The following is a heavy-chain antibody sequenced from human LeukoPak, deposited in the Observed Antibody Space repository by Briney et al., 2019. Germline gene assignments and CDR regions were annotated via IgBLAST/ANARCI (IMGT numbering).Heavy chain of an antibody. D-gene: IGHD1-14*01. CDR3: ARELRKHGVFDI. J-gene: IGHJ3*02. V-gene: IGHV3-48*03. CDR1: GFTFSSYE. Sequence: PGGSLRLSCAASGFTFSSYEMNWVRQAPGEGLGWVSYISSSGGTIYYAASVRGRFSISRDNSKNTVYLQMNSLRAEDTAVDYCARELRKHGVFDIWGQGTMVTVSS. CDR2: ISSSGGTI.